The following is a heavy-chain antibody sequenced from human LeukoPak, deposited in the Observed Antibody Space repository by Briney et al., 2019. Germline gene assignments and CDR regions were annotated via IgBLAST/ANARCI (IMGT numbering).Heavy chain of an antibody. CDR2: INPNSGGT. CDR3: ARVSFYSSSSSY. V-gene: IGHV1-2*06. Sequence: ASVKVSCKASGYTFTGYYMHGVRQAPGQGLEWMGRINPNSGGTNYAQKFQGRVTMTRDTSISRAYMELSRLRSDDTAVYYCARVSFYSSSSSYWGQGTLVTVSS. CDR1: GYTFTGYY. J-gene: IGHJ4*02. D-gene: IGHD6-6*01.